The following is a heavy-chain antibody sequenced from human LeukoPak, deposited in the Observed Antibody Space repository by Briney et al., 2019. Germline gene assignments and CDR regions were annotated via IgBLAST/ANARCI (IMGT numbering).Heavy chain of an antibody. CDR1: GFTFSSYS. J-gene: IGHJ3*02. D-gene: IGHD6-6*01. CDR3: ARDLRPAIAARRAFDI. CDR2: ISSSSSYI. Sequence: GGSLRLSCAASGFTFSSYSMNWVRQAPGKVLEWVSSISSSSSYIYYADSVKGRFTISRDNAKNSLYLQMNSLRAEDTAVYYCARDLRPAIAARRAFDIWGQGTMVTVSS. V-gene: IGHV3-21*01.